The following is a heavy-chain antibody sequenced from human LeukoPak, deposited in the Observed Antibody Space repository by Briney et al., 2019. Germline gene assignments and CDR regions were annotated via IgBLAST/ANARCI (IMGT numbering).Heavy chain of an antibody. Sequence: ASVKVSCKASGYTFTGYYMHWVRQAPGQGLEWVGVINPNSGGTNYAQKFQGRVTMTRDTSISTAYMELSRLRSDDTAVYYCARVSGSPSRYYYGMDVWGQGTTVTVSS. CDR2: INPNSGGT. V-gene: IGHV1-2*02. CDR3: ARVSGSPSRYYYGMDV. J-gene: IGHJ6*02. D-gene: IGHD1-26*01. CDR1: GYTFTGYY.